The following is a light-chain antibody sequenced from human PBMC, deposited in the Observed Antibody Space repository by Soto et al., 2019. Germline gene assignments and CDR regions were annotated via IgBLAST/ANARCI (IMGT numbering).Light chain of an antibody. J-gene: IGLJ1*01. CDR3: SSYAGSNNFV. Sequence: QSVLTQPASASGSPGQSVTISCTGTSSDVGGYNYVSWYQQHPGKAPKLMIYEVSERPSGVPDRFSGSKSSSTASLTVSGLQAEDEADYYCSSYAGSNNFVFGTGTKVTVL. CDR2: EVS. CDR1: SSDVGGYNY. V-gene: IGLV2-8*01.